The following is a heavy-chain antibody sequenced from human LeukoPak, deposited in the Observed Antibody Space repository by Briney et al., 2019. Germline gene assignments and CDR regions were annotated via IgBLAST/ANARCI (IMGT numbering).Heavy chain of an antibody. CDR2: ISWNSKNI. CDR3: AKGNRDSSGFYYYYGMDV. Sequence: GGSLRLSCAASGFTFSSYEMNWVRQAPGKGLEWVSGISWNSKNIGYAASVKGRFTISRDNAKNSLYLQMNSLRAEDTAFYYCAKGNRDSSGFYYYYGMDVWGQGTTVTVSS. V-gene: IGHV3-9*01. CDR1: GFTFSSYE. D-gene: IGHD3-22*01. J-gene: IGHJ6*02.